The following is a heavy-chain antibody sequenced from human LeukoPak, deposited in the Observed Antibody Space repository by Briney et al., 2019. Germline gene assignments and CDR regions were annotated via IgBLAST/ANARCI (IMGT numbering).Heavy chain of an antibody. D-gene: IGHD5-12*01. V-gene: IGHV4-59*01. CDR1: GGSTSGYY. Sequence: SETLSLTCTVSGGSTSGYYWNWIRQPPGKGLEWIGYMYNSGITSYNPSLKSRVTISVDTSKNQFSLKLSSVTAADTAVYYCARHRDIDGMDVWGQGTTVTVSS. CDR2: MYNSGIT. CDR3: ARHRDIDGMDV. J-gene: IGHJ6*02.